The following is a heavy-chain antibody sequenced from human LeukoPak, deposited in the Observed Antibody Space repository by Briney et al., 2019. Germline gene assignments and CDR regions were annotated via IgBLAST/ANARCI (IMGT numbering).Heavy chain of an antibody. J-gene: IGHJ4*02. CDR1: GDSFSYFY. D-gene: IGHD6-13*01. CDR3: ARGVVAAAGRTFDF. Sequence: PSETLSLTCTVSGDSFSYFYWSWIRQSPGKGLEWIGYIYNSGSTNYNPSLKSRVTISLDTSKNQFSLKLSSVTAADTAVYYCARGVVAAAGRTFDFWGQGTLVTVSS. CDR2: IYNSGST. V-gene: IGHV4-59*01.